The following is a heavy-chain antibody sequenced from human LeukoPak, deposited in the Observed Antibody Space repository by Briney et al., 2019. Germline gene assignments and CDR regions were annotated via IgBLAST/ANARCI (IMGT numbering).Heavy chain of an antibody. CDR2: INHSGST. V-gene: IGHV4-34*01. CDR3: AREKRITMNYFDY. J-gene: IGHJ4*02. D-gene: IGHD3-22*01. Sequence: SETLSLTCAVYGGSFSGYYWGWIRQPPGKGLEWIGEINHSGSTNYNPSLKSRVTISVDTSKNQFSLKLSSVTAADTAVYYCAREKRITMNYFDYWGQGTLVTVSS. CDR1: GGSFSGYY.